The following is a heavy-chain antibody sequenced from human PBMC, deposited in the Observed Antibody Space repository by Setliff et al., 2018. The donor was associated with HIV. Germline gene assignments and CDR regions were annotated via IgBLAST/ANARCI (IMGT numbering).Heavy chain of an antibody. D-gene: IGHD3-22*01. CDR3: ARDNVDSDSRTYLHH. Sequence: CKTSGDTFNTYSISWVRQAPGQGLEWMGGIIPIFGTANYAQKFQGRVTITADKSTSTAYMELSSLTSDDAAVYFCARDNVDSDSRTYLHHWGQGTLVTVSS. CDR2: IIPIFGTA. CDR1: GDTFNTYS. V-gene: IGHV1-69*06. J-gene: IGHJ5*02.